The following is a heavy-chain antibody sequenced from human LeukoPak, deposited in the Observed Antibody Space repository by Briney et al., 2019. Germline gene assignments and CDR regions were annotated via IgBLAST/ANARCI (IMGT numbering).Heavy chain of an antibody. CDR1: GFTFSSYA. CDR3: ARDYYSLWFGEPNPPYFDY. V-gene: IGHV3-30*04. Sequence: GRSLRLSCAASGFTFSSYAMHWVRQAPGKGPEWVAVISYDGSNKYYADSVKGRFTISRDNSKNTLYLQMNSLRAEDTAVYYCARDYYSLWFGEPNPPYFDYWGQGTLVTVSS. D-gene: IGHD3-10*01. J-gene: IGHJ4*02. CDR2: ISYDGSNK.